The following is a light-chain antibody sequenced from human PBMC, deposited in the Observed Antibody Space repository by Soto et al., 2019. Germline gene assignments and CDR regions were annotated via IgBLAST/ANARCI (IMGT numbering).Light chain of an antibody. CDR2: DAS. J-gene: IGKJ3*01. CDR1: HDISNY. V-gene: IGKV1-33*01. CDR3: QQHDNLT. Sequence: DIQMTQSPSSLSASVGDRVTITCQASHDISNYLNWYQQKPGKAPKLLIYDASNLETRVPSRFSGSGSGTDFTFTISSLQPEDIATNYCQQHDNLTFGPGTKVDIK.